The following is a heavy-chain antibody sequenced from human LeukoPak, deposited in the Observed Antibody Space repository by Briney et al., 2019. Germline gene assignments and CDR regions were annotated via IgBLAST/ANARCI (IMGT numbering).Heavy chain of an antibody. V-gene: IGHV4-39*07. CDR2: IYYSGST. CDR3: ARGSGIWDY. Sequence: SETLSLTCTVSGGSISSSSYYWGWIRQPPGKGLEWIGSIYYSGSTYYNPSLKSRVTISVDTSKNQFSLKLSSVTAADTAVYYCARGSGIWDYWGQGTLVTVSS. D-gene: IGHD3-10*01. J-gene: IGHJ4*02. CDR1: GGSISSSSYY.